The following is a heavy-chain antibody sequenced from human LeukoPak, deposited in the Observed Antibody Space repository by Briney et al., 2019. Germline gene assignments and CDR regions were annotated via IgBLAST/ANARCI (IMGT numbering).Heavy chain of an antibody. CDR3: ARGGGGNSDFLTTYTGASLSFDY. D-gene: IGHD3-9*01. V-gene: IGHV3-53*01. CDR1: GFTVSSNS. Sequence: GGSLRLSCTVSGFTVSSNSMSWVRQAPGKGLEWVSFIYSDNTHYSDSVKGRFTISRDNSKNTLYLQMNSLRAEDTAVYYCARGGGGNSDFLTTYTGASLSFDYWGQGALVTVSS. CDR2: IYSDNT. J-gene: IGHJ4*02.